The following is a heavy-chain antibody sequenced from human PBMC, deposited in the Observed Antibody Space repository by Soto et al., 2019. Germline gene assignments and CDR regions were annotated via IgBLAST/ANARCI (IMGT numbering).Heavy chain of an antibody. CDR1: GFTFSSYA. CDR3: MPIAARYYYYGMDV. V-gene: IGHV3-23*01. D-gene: IGHD6-6*01. Sequence: EVELLESGGGLVQPGGSLRLSCAASGFTFSSYAMSWVRQAPGKGLEWVSAISGSGGSTYYADSVKGRFTISRDNSKNTLYLQMNSLRAEDTAVYYCMPIAARYYYYGMDVWGQGTTVTVSS. J-gene: IGHJ6*02. CDR2: ISGSGGST.